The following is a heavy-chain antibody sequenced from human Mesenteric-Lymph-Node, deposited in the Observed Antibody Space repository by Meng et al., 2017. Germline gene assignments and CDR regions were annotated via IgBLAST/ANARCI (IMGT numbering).Heavy chain of an antibody. CDR1: GFTFSSYA. CDR2: ISYDGSNK. D-gene: IGHD4-17*01. V-gene: IGHV3-30*04. CDR3: ARDSYGDYSDYYYGMDV. Sequence: GESLKISCAASGFTFSSYAMHWVRQAPGKGLEWVAVISYDGSNKYYADSVKGRFIISRDNAKNSLYLQMNSLRAEDTAVYYCARDSYGDYSDYYYGMDVWGQGTTVTVSS. J-gene: IGHJ6*02.